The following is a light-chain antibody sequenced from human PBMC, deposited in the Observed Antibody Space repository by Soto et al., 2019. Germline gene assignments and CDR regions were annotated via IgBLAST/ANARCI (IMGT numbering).Light chain of an antibody. Sequence: DIVMTQSPDSLAVSLGERATINCKSSQSVLYSSNNKNYLAWYQQRPGQPPKLPIYWASTRESGVPDRFSGSGSGTDFALTITSLQAADVAVYYCQQYESTPPTFGQGTKLEIK. J-gene: IGKJ2*01. CDR1: QSVLYSSNNKNY. CDR2: WAS. CDR3: QQYESTPPT. V-gene: IGKV4-1*01.